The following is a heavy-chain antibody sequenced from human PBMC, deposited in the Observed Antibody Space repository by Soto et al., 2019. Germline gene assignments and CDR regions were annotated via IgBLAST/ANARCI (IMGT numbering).Heavy chain of an antibody. J-gene: IGHJ6*02. CDR1: GFAFGFYE. D-gene: IGHD4-17*01. CDR2: IKTSGDTK. Sequence: GGSLRLSCAASGFAFGFYEMTWVRQAPGKGLEWVSYIKTSGDTKYYADSVKGRFTISRDNARNSLYLQMNSLRAEDTAVYYCARDGYGDPYFYYGLDVRGQGTTVTVSS. V-gene: IGHV3-48*03. CDR3: ARDGYGDPYFYYGLDV.